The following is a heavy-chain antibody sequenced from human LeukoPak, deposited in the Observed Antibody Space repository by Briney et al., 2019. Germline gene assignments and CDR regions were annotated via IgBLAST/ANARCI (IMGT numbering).Heavy chain of an antibody. CDR3: ARIITMVVSLPSHFDY. D-gene: IGHD3-22*01. J-gene: IGHJ4*02. V-gene: IGHV4-39*01. Sequence: SETLSLTCIVSDGSISSSSYYWGWIRQPAGKGLEWLGSFYYSGGTYYNPSLKSRVTISVDTSKNQFSLKLSSVTAADTAVYYCARIITMVVSLPSHFDYWGQGTLVAVYS. CDR2: FYYSGGT. CDR1: DGSISSSSYY.